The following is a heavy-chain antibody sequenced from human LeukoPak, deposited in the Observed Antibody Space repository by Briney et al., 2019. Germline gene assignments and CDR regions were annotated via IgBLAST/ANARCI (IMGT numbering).Heavy chain of an antibody. J-gene: IGHJ4*02. CDR2: ISSSSSTI. D-gene: IGHD3-10*01. V-gene: IGHV3-48*02. Sequence: GGSLRLSCATTGFTFNAFAMTWVRQAPGKGLEWVSYISSSSSTIYYADSVKGRFTISRDNAKSSLYLQMNSLRDEDTAFYYCARGDGWFGELLNFDYWGQGTLVTVSP. CDR1: GFTFNAFA. CDR3: ARGDGWFGELLNFDY.